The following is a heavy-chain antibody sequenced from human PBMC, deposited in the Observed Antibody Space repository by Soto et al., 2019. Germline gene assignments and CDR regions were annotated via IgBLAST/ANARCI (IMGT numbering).Heavy chain of an antibody. CDR2: ISWNSGSI. Sequence: PGGSLRLSXAASGFTFDDYAMHWVRQAPGKGLEWVSGISWNSGSIGYADSVKGRFTISRDNAKNSLYLQMNSLRAEDTALYYCAQDRTLDGPGTDYYGMDVWGQGTTVTVSS. CDR3: AQDRTLDGPGTDYYGMDV. V-gene: IGHV3-9*01. J-gene: IGHJ6*02. D-gene: IGHD1-1*01. CDR1: GFTFDDYA.